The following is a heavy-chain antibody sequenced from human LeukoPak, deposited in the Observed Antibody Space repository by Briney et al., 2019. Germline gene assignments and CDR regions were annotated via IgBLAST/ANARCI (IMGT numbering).Heavy chain of an antibody. CDR3: AKEPATRWLATFDY. CDR2: VRGSGGGT. V-gene: IGHV3-23*01. CDR1: GFTFSDYT. D-gene: IGHD6-19*01. J-gene: IGHJ4*02. Sequence: GGSLRLSCAASGFTFSDYTMNWVRQAPGKGLEWVSTVRGSGGGTYYADSVKGRFTISRDNSKNTLYLQMNSLRAEDTAVYYCAKEPATRWLATFDYWGQGTLVTVSS.